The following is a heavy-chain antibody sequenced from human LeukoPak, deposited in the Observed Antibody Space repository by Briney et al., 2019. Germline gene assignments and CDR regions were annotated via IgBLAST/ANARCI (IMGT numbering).Heavy chain of an antibody. CDR1: GYSFSNFH. Sequence: ASVKVSCKASGYSFSNFHINWVRQASGQGLEWIGWMSPKTGDRGYALKFQGRVTMTSDTFEGTVYMKLHSLTSDDTAVYYCARTPPKGDIDTWGQGTMVTVSS. D-gene: IGHD2-21*02. V-gene: IGHV1-8*01. J-gene: IGHJ5*02. CDR3: ARTPPKGDIDT. CDR2: MSPKTGDR.